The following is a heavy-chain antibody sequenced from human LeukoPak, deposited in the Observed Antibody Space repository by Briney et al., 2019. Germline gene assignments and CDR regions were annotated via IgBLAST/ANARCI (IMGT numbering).Heavy chain of an antibody. CDR1: GFIFSSYA. V-gene: IGHV3-23*01. CDR3: AKMRGQYYHSYYMDA. J-gene: IGHJ6*03. Sequence: PGGSLRLSXAASGFIFSSYAMSWVRQAPGKGLEWVSYGGSGGSTYYADSVKGRFTVSRDNSKSTLYLQMNSLTAEDTAVYYCAKMRGQYYHSYYMDAWGKGTTVTVSS. CDR2: GGSGGST.